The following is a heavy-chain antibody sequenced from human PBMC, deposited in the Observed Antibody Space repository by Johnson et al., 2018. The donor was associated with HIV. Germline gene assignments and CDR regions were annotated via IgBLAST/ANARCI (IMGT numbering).Heavy chain of an antibody. J-gene: IGHJ3*02. CDR1: GFTFSSYA. Sequence: VLLVESGGGLVQPGGSLRLSCVDSGFTFSSYAMSWVRQAPGKGLEWVSAISGSGGSTYYADSVKGRFTISRDNSKNTLYLQMNSLRAEDTAVYYCAKKALGDVDAFDIWGQGTMVTVSS. CDR2: ISGSGGST. CDR3: AKKALGDVDAFDI. V-gene: IGHV3-23*04. D-gene: IGHD2-21*02.